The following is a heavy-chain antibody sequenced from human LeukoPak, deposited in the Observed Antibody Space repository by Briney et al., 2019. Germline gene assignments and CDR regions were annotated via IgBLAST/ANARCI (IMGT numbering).Heavy chain of an antibody. D-gene: IGHD2-15*01. Sequence: SETLSLTCTVSGGSISSSSYYWGGIRQPPGKGLEWIGSIYYSGSTYYNPSLKSRVTISVDTSKNQFSLKLSSVTAADTAVYYCAGDVSCGSWYFDYWGQGTLVTVSS. CDR1: GGSISSSSYY. V-gene: IGHV4-39*02. J-gene: IGHJ4*02. CDR2: IYYSGST. CDR3: AGDVSCGSWYFDY.